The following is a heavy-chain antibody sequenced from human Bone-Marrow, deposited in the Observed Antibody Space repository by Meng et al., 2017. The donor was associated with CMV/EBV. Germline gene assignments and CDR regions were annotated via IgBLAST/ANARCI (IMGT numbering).Heavy chain of an antibody. CDR2: ISYDGSNK. J-gene: IGHJ6*01. V-gene: IGHV3-30-3*01. CDR1: GFTFSSYA. CDR3: ARESHLCSSTSCYYGMDV. Sequence: GGSLRLSCAASGFTFSSYAMHWVRQAPGKGLEWVAVISYDGSNKYYADSVKGRFTISRDNSKNTLYLQMNSLRAEDTAVYYCARESHLCSSTSCYYGMDVWGQGTTVTGSS. D-gene: IGHD2-2*01.